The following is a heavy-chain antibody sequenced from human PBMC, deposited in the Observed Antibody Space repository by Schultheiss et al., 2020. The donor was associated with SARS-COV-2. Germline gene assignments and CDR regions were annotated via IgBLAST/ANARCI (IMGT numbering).Heavy chain of an antibody. CDR1: GFTFRSYW. CDR2: VNSDGSST. D-gene: IGHD3-22*01. CDR3: TTDSSGYYYTYYYYGMDV. Sequence: GGSLRLSCVASGFTFRSYWMHWVRQAPGKGLVWVSRVNSDGSSTRYADSVKGRFTISRDNAKNTLYLQMNSLRAEDTAVYYCTTDSSGYYYTYYYYGMDVWGQGTTVTVSS. J-gene: IGHJ6*02. V-gene: IGHV3-74*01.